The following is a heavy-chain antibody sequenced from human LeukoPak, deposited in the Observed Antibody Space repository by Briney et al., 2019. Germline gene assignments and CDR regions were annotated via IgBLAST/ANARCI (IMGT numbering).Heavy chain of an antibody. D-gene: IGHD3-22*01. CDR2: ISAYNGNI. CDR1: GYTFSSYV. Sequence: ASVKVSCKASGYTFSSYVITWVRQAPGQGLEWMGGISAYNGNINYAQKLQGRVTMITDTSTSTAYMELRSLRSDDTAVYYCARDLHSSGYYRSDAFDIWGQGTMVTVSS. J-gene: IGHJ3*02. V-gene: IGHV1-18*01. CDR3: ARDLHSSGYYRSDAFDI.